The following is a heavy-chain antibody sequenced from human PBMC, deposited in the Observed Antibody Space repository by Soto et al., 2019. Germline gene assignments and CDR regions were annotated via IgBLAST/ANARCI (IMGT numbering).Heavy chain of an antibody. Sequence: QVQLQESGPGLVKPSGTLSLTCAVSGGSISSSNWWSWVRQPPGKGLEWIWEIYHSGSTNYNPSLKRRVTVSVDTSTNQFSLKLSSVTAAATAVYYCARVVGGYYYGMDVWGQGTTGTVSS. D-gene: IGHD2-2*01. CDR2: IYHSGST. J-gene: IGHJ6*02. V-gene: IGHV4-4*02. CDR1: GGSISSSNW. CDR3: ARVVGGYYYGMDV.